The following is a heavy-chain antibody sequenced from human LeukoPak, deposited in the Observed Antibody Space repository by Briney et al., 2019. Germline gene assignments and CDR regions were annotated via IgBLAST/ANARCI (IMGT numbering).Heavy chain of an antibody. V-gene: IGHV1-18*01. CDR2: ISAYNGNT. CDR3: ARESPIYGSGSYYPNWFDP. Sequence: GASVKVSCKASGYTFTSYGISWVRQAPGQGLEWMGWISAYNGNTSYAQKFQGRVTMTRDTSTSTVYMELSSLRSEDTAVYYCARESPIYGSGSYYPNWFDPWGQGTLVTVSS. CDR1: GYTFTSYG. J-gene: IGHJ5*02. D-gene: IGHD3-10*01.